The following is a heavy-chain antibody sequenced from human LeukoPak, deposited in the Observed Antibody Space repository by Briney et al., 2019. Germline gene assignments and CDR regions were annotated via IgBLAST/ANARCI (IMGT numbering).Heavy chain of an antibody. CDR1: GFTFTRYS. J-gene: IGHJ3*02. CDR3: ARGDDFWGDRAAFDI. Sequence: GGSLRLSWPASGFTFTRYSMHWVRQAPGKGLEWVSSINTDSRFVLYVDSVKGRFTISRDDAKNSLYLQMNSLRGEDTALYYCARGDDFWGDRAAFDIGGQGTMVTVSS. CDR2: INTDSRFV. V-gene: IGHV3-21*01. D-gene: IGHD3-3*01.